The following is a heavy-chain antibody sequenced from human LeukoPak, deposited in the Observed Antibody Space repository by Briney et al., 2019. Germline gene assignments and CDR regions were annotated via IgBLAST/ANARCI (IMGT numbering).Heavy chain of an antibody. Sequence: SETLSLTCTVSGGSISSYYWSWIRQPAGKGLEWIGRIYTSGSTNYNPSLKSRVTMSVDTSKNQFSLKLSSVTAADTAVYYCVRSPLRLGELSSSTLFDYWGQGTLVTVSS. V-gene: IGHV4-4*07. CDR3: VRSPLRLGELSSSTLFDY. D-gene: IGHD3-16*02. CDR1: GGSISSYY. CDR2: IYTSGST. J-gene: IGHJ4*02.